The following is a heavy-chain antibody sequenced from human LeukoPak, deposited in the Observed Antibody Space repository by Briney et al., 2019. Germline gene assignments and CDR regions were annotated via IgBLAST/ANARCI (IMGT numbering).Heavy chain of an antibody. V-gene: IGHV3-49*04. CDR2: IRSKAYGGTT. Sequence: GGSLRLSCTASGFTFCDYAMSWVRQAPGQGLEWVGFIRSKAYGGTTEYAASVKGRFTVSRDDSKSIANLQMNSLKTEDTAVYYCTRYSSGYSGGFYDYWGQGTLVTVSS. CDR3: TRYSSGYSGGFYDY. J-gene: IGHJ4*02. CDR1: GFTFCDYA. D-gene: IGHD3-22*01.